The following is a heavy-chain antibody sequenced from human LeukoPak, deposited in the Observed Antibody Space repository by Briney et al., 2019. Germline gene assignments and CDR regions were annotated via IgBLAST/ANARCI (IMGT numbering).Heavy chain of an antibody. J-gene: IGHJ4*02. CDR2: IYYSGST. V-gene: IGHV4-61*01. Sequence: SETLSLTCTVSGYSISSGYYWGWIRQPPGKGLEWIGYIYYSGSTNYNPSLKSRVTISVDTSKNQFSLKLTSVTAADTAVYYCARGSRDYDFWSGYSLIDYWGQGTLVTVSS. D-gene: IGHD3-3*01. CDR3: ARGSRDYDFWSGYSLIDY. CDR1: GYSISSGYY.